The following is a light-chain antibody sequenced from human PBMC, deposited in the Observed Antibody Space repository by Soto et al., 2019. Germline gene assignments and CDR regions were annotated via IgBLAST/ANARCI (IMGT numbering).Light chain of an antibody. CDR2: GAS. CDR3: HQYGTFPIT. J-gene: IGKJ5*01. V-gene: IGKV3-20*01. Sequence: EIVLTPSPGTLAFSLWERATIYWGSSQSVTSNYLAWYQQKPGQAPRLLISGASSRAAGISDKFSGSGSGTDFTLTISRLEPEDFAVYFCHQYGTFPITVGQGTRLEIK. CDR1: QSVTSNY.